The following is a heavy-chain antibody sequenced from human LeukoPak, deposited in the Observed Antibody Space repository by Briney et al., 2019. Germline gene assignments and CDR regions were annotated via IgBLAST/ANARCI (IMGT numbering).Heavy chain of an antibody. J-gene: IGHJ4*02. D-gene: IGHD4-23*01. V-gene: IGHV1-2*06. Sequence: ASLKVSCKASGYTFTGYYMHWVRQAPGQGLEWMGRINPNSGGTNYAQKIHGRVTMTRDTSISTAYMELSRLRSDDTAVYYCARAPRVVTMFSLPTSDYWGQGTLVTVSS. CDR3: ARAPRVVTMFSLPTSDY. CDR2: INPNSGGT. CDR1: GYTFTGYY.